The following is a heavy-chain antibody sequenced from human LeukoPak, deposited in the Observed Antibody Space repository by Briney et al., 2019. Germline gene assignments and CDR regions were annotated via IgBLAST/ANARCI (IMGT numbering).Heavy chain of an antibody. J-gene: IGHJ4*02. CDR1: GYTFTNYG. CDR2: ISAYNGHT. D-gene: IGHD3-10*01. Sequence: ASVKVSCKASGYTFTNYGITWVRQAPGQGLEWMGWISAYNGHTNYAQNLQGRVTLTTDTSTSTAYMALRSLTPDDTGVYYCARDGSGPGFDYWGQGTLVTVSS. V-gene: IGHV1-18*01. CDR3: ARDGSGPGFDY.